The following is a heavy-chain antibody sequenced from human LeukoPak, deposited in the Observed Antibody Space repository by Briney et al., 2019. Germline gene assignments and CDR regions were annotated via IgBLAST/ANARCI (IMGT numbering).Heavy chain of an antibody. CDR2: ISAYNGNT. CDR3: ARCPYSSGWYPPYYYGMDV. CDR1: GYTFTSYG. J-gene: IGHJ6*02. Sequence: ASVKVSCKASGYTFTSYGISWVRQAPGQGLEWMGWISAYNGNTNYAQKLQGRVTMTTDTSTSTAYMELRSLRSDDTAVYYCARCPYSSGWYPPYYYGMDVWGQGTTVTVSS. V-gene: IGHV1-18*01. D-gene: IGHD6-19*01.